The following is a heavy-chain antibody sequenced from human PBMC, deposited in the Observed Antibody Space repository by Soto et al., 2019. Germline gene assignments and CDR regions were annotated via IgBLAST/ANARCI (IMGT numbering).Heavy chain of an antibody. J-gene: IGHJ5*02. CDR2: IYYSGST. Sequence: PSETLSLTCTVSGGSISSSSYYWGWIRQPPGKGLEWIGSIYYSGSTYYNPSLKSRVTISVDTPKNQFSLKLSFVTAADTAVYYCARESMTTVTTSRLNWFDPWGQGTLVTVSS. CDR3: ARESMTTVTTSRLNWFDP. D-gene: IGHD4-17*01. CDR1: GGSISSSSYY. V-gene: IGHV4-39*02.